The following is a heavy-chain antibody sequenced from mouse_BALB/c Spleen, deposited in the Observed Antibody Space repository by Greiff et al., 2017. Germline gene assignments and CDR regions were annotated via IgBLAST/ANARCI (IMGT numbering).Heavy chain of an antibody. D-gene: IGHD6-2*01. CDR3: TLSPPYYAMDY. CDR1: GFTFSNYW. J-gene: IGHJ4*01. V-gene: IGHV6-6*02. CDR2: IRLKSNNYAT. Sequence: EVKVEESGGGLVQPGGSMKLSCVASGFTFSNYWMNWVRQSPEKGLEWVAEIRLKSNNYATHYAESVKGRFTISRDDSKSSVYLQMNNLRAEDTGIYYCTLSPPYYAMDYWGQGTSVTVSS.